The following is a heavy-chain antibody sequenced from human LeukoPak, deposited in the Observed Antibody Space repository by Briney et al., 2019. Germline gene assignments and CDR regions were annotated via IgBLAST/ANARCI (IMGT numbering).Heavy chain of an antibody. D-gene: IGHD3-22*01. CDR1: GGSISSGDFY. V-gene: IGHV4-31*03. J-gene: IGHJ3*02. CDR3: ARQGPPGYYDSSGYDAFDI. Sequence: SETLSLTCTVSGGSISSGDFYWSWIRQHPGKGPEWIGYIYHSGSTYYNPSLKSRVTISVDTSKNQFSLKLSSVTAADTAVYYCARQGPPGYYDSSGYDAFDIWGQGTMVTVSS. CDR2: IYHSGST.